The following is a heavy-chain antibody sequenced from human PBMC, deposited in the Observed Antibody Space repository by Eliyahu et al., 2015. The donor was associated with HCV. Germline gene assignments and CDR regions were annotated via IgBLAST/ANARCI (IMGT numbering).Heavy chain of an antibody. CDR2: INHSGST. CDR1: GGSFSGYY. J-gene: IGHJ5*02. CDR3: ARGGPREQNWFDP. V-gene: IGHV4-34*01. D-gene: IGHD6-13*01. Sequence: VYGGSFSGYYWSWIRQPPGKGLEWIGEINHSGSTNYNPSLKSRVTISVDTSKNQFSLKLSSVTAADTAVYYCARGGPREQNWFDPWGQGTLVTVSS.